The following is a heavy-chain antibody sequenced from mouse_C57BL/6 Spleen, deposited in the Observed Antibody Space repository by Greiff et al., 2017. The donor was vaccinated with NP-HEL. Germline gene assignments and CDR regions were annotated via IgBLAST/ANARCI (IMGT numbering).Heavy chain of an antibody. J-gene: IGHJ3*01. V-gene: IGHV1-59*01. D-gene: IGHD1-1*01. CDR2: IDPSDSYT. Sequence: VQLQQPGAELVRPGTSVKLSCKASGYTFTSYWMHWVKQRPGQGLEWIGVIDPSDSYTNYNQKFKGKATLTVDTSSSTAYMQLSSLTSEDSAVYYCARGDYYGSSYEAYWGQGTLVTVSA. CDR1: GYTFTSYW. CDR3: ARGDYYGSSYEAY.